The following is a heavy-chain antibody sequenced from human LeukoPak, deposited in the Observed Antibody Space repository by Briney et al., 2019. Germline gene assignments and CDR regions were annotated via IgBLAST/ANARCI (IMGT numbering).Heavy chain of an antibody. Sequence: GGSLRLSCAASGFTFSSYAMHWVRQAPGKGLEWVAVISYDGSNKYYADSVKGRFTISRDNSKNTLYLQMNSLRAEDTAVYYCARASRDYDILTGYSGRGYFDYWGQGTLVTVSS. CDR3: ARASRDYDILTGYSGRGYFDY. V-gene: IGHV3-30*04. D-gene: IGHD3-9*01. CDR2: ISYDGSNK. CDR1: GFTFSSYA. J-gene: IGHJ4*02.